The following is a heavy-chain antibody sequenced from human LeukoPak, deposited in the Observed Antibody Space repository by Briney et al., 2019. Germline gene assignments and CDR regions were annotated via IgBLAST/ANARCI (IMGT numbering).Heavy chain of an antibody. J-gene: IGHJ4*02. CDR1: GFTFSSYW. V-gene: IGHV3-7*01. Sequence: PGGSLRLSCAASGFTFSSYWMSWVRQAPEKGLEWVPNIKQDGSVKQYVDSMKGRFTISRDNAKNSLFLQMNSLRAEDTAVYYCARDRDDGGFEYWGQGTLVTVSS. D-gene: IGHD4-23*01. CDR2: IKQDGSVK. CDR3: ARDRDDGGFEY.